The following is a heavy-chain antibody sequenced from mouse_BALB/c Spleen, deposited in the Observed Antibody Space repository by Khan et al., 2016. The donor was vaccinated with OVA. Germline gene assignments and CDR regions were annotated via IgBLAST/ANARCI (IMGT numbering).Heavy chain of an antibody. D-gene: IGHD1-1*01. V-gene: IGHV5-15*02. CDR1: GFTFSDYG. J-gene: IGHJ4*01. CDR3: ARGEYGSRGMDY. CDR2: ISNLAYSI. Sequence: EVELVESGGGLVQPGGSRKLSCAASGFTFSDYGMAWVRQAPGKGPEWVAFISNLAYSIYYADTVTGRFTISRENAKNTLYLEMISLRSEDTAMYYGARGEYGSRGMDYWGQGISVTVSS.